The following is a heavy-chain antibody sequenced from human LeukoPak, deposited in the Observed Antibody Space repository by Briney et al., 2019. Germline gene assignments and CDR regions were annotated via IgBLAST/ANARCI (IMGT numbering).Heavy chain of an antibody. CDR1: GFTFSSYA. V-gene: IGHV3-30*04. J-gene: IGHJ6*03. CDR2: ISYDGSNK. CDR3: AKNGDRGAYCTGGTCYPYFYYYMDV. Sequence: GGSLRLSCAASGFTFSSYAMHWVRQAPGKGLEWVAVISYDGSNKYYADSVKGRFTISRDNSKNTLYLQMNSLRAEDTAIYYCAKNGDRGAYCTGGTCYPYFYYYMDVWGKGTTVTISS. D-gene: IGHD2-15*01.